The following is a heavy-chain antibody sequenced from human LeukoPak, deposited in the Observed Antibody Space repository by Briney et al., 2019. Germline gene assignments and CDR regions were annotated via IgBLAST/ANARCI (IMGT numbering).Heavy chain of an antibody. V-gene: IGHV3-30*02. Sequence: GGSLRLSCAASGFTFSAYGIHWVRQAPGKGLEWVAFIRYDGTNKWYADSVKGRFTISRDNSKNMLYLQMNSLRAEDTAVYHCAKDRDYGDYPSTYYYYMDVWGKGTTVTVSS. D-gene: IGHD4-17*01. J-gene: IGHJ6*03. CDR2: IRYDGTNK. CDR3: AKDRDYGDYPSTYYYYMDV. CDR1: GFTFSAYG.